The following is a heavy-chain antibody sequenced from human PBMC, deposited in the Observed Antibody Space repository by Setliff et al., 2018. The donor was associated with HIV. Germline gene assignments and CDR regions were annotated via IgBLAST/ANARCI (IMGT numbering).Heavy chain of an antibody. J-gene: IGHJ4*02. CDR3: ARSRRPPYYLDY. CDR1: GGSISGYH. CDR2: IYTSRGT. V-gene: IGHV4-4*09. Sequence: PSETLSLTCTVSGGSISGYHWNWLRQTPGKGLEWIGYIYTSRGTNYNHSLRTRVIISVDTSNQFSLKLTSVTAADTAVYYCARSRRPPYYLDYWGQGTLVTVSS. D-gene: IGHD6-6*01.